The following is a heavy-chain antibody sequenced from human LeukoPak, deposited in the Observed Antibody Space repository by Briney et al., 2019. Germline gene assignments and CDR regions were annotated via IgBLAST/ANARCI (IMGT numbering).Heavy chain of an antibody. CDR2: IYHSGST. D-gene: IGHD3-3*01. CDR3: ARGSADDFWSGYSPNWFDP. V-gene: IGHV4-38-2*01. Sequence: SETLSLTCAASGYSISSGYYWGWIRQPPGKGLEWIGRIYHSGSTYYNPSLKSRVTISVDTSKCQYSLKRSSVTAADTAVYYCARGSADDFWSGYSPNWFDPWGQGTLVTVSS. J-gene: IGHJ5*02. CDR1: GYSISSGYY.